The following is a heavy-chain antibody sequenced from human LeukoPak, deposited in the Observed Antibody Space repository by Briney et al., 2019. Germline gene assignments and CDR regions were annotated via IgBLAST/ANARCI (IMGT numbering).Heavy chain of an antibody. Sequence: PGGSLRLSCAASGFTFRNYAMTWVRQAPGKGLEWVSAISAGGESTYYADSVKGGFTISRDNSKNTLYMRMNSLRAEDTALYYCAKGRSGWSFDYWGQGTLVTVSS. CDR2: ISAGGEST. CDR1: GFTFRNYA. V-gene: IGHV3-23*01. J-gene: IGHJ4*02. CDR3: AKGRSGWSFDY. D-gene: IGHD6-19*01.